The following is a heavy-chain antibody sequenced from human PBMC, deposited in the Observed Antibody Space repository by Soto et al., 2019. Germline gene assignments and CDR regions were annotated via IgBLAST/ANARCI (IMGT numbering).Heavy chain of an antibody. J-gene: IGHJ3*02. V-gene: IGHV3-30*18. CDR1: GFTFRSYG. CDR3: AKVGEQQLVRFGFDI. CDR2: IPYDGSST. D-gene: IGHD6-13*01. Sequence: QVQLEESGGAVVQPGRSLRLSCAASGFTFRSYGMHWVRQAPGKGLEWVAAIPYDGSSTFHADSVKGRFTISRDNFKNTLYLQMTSLRAEDTAVYYCAKVGEQQLVRFGFDIWGLGTMVTVSS.